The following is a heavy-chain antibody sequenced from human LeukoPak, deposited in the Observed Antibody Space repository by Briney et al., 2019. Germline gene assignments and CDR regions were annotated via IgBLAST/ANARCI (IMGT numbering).Heavy chain of an antibody. CDR1: GFTLSSYW. D-gene: IGHD2-15*01. Sequence: PGGSLRLSCAASGFTLSSYWMSWVRQAPGKGLEWVSHITSSSSNINYADSVKGRLTTSRDNAKNSLYLQMNSLRAEDTAVYFCARRIREGYCSGGNCYSFGYWGQGALVTVSS. CDR3: ARRIREGYCSGGNCYSFGY. V-gene: IGHV3-48*01. J-gene: IGHJ4*02. CDR2: ITSSSSNI.